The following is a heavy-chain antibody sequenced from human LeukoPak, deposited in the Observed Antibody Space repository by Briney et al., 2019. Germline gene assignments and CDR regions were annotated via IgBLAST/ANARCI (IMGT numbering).Heavy chain of an antibody. Sequence: GGSLRLSCAASGFEFGDYVMSWVRQAPGKGLEWVSTIGGSGTTTQYADSVKGRFTISRENSKNTLYLQMNSLRAEDTAVYYCAKYCSGVTCSPLDYWGQGTLVTVSS. CDR1: GFEFGDYV. D-gene: IGHD2-15*01. V-gene: IGHV3-23*01. CDR2: IGGSGTTT. CDR3: AKYCSGVTCSPLDY. J-gene: IGHJ4*02.